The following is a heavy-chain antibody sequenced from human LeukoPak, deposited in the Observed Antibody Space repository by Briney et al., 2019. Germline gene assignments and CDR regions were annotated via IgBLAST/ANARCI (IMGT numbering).Heavy chain of an antibody. CDR3: ARGEHYGDFFDY. Sequence: PGGSLRLSCAASGFIFSSYGMSWVRQAPRGGLEWVSTISGSGDNTYYADSVKGRFTISRDNSKSTLYSQMNSLRAEDTAVYFCARGEHYGDFFDYWGQGTLVTVSS. V-gene: IGHV3-23*01. J-gene: IGHJ4*02. CDR2: ISGSGDNT. D-gene: IGHD4-17*01. CDR1: GFIFSSYG.